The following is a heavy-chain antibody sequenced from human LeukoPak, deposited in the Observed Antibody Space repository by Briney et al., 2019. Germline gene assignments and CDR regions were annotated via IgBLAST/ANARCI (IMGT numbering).Heavy chain of an antibody. V-gene: IGHV1-2*02. D-gene: IGHD3-10*01. CDR2: INPNSGGT. CDR1: GYTFTGYY. Sequence: ASLKVSCKASGYTFTGYYMHWVRQAPGQGLEWMGWINPNSGGTNYAQKFQGRVTMTRDTPISTAYMELSRLRSDDTAVYYCARANSYGSGSLVNWGQGTLVTVSS. CDR3: ARANSYGSGSLVN. J-gene: IGHJ4*02.